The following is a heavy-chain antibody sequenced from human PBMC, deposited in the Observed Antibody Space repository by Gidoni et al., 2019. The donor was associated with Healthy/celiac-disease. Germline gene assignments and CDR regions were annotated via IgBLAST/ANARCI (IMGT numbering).Heavy chain of an antibody. V-gene: IGHV3-21*01. D-gene: IGHD5-18*01. CDR2: ISSSSSYI. Sequence: EVQLVESGGGLVKPGGSLRLSCAASGFTFSSYSMNWVRQAPGKGLEWVSSISSSSSYIYYADSVKGRFTISRDNAKNSLYLQMNSLRAEDTAVYYCARVADTAGAFDIWGQGTMVTVSS. CDR1: GFTFSSYS. J-gene: IGHJ3*02. CDR3: ARVADTAGAFDI.